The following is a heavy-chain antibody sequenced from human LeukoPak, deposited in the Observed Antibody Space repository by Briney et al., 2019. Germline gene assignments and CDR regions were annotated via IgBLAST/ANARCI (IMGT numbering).Heavy chain of an antibody. CDR1: GFTFSSYS. CDR3: VTWLELLYYFDY. D-gene: IGHD1-7*01. Sequence: GGSLRLSCAASGFTFSSYSMNWVRQAPGKGLEWVSSISSSSSYIYYADSVKGRFTISRDNAKNSLYLQMNSLRAEDTAVYYCVTWLELLYYFDYWGQGTLVTVSS. CDR2: ISSSSSYI. V-gene: IGHV3-21*01. J-gene: IGHJ4*02.